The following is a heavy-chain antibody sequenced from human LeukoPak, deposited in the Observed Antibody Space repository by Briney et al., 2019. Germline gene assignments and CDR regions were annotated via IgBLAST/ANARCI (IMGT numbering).Heavy chain of an antibody. CDR1: GFTFSDYY. CDR3: AKDRVWEPNPSYGMDV. CDR2: ISYDGSNK. V-gene: IGHV3-30*18. D-gene: IGHD1-26*01. J-gene: IGHJ6*02. Sequence: PGGSLRLSCAASGFTFSDYYMSWIRQAPGKGLEWVAVISYDGSNKYYADSVKGRFTISRDNSKNTLYLQMNSLRAEDTAVYYCAKDRVWEPNPSYGMDVWGQGTTVTVSS.